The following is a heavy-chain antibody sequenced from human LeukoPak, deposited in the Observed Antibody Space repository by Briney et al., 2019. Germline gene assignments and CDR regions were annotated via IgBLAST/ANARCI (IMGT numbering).Heavy chain of an antibody. D-gene: IGHD1-26*01. CDR2: INPNSGGT. V-gene: IGHV1-2*02. Sequence: GASVKVSCKASGYTFTGYYMHWVRQAPGQGLEWMGWINPNSGGTNYAQKFQGRVTMTRDTSISTAYMELSRLRSDDTAVYYCARDRSEVIVGATNRALLASDYWGQGTLVTVSS. CDR1: GYTFTGYY. CDR3: ARDRSEVIVGATNRALLASDY. J-gene: IGHJ4*02.